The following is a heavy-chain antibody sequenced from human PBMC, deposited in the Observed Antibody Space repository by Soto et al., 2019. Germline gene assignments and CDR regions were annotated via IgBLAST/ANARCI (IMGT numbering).Heavy chain of an antibody. CDR3: ASKAACGGACYAFES. J-gene: IGHJ4*02. D-gene: IGHD2-21*02. Sequence: QVYLVQSGAEVKKPGSSVKISCKASGGIFSSNTINWVLQAAGQGLEWMGGIIPLFGTANYAEKVQGRVTITADKSTKTEYMELTSLRSEDTAVYYCASKAACGGACYAFESWGQGTLVTVSS. CDR1: GGIFSSNT. CDR2: IIPLFGTA. V-gene: IGHV1-69*06.